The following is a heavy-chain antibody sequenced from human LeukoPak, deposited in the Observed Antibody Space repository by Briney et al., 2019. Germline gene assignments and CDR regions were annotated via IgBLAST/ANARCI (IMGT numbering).Heavy chain of an antibody. J-gene: IGHJ6*02. CDR1: GFTFSSYG. V-gene: IGHV3-33*01. CDR2: IWYDGSNK. D-gene: IGHD3-3*01. Sequence: PGGSLRLSCAASGFTFSSYGMSWVRQAPGKGLEWVAVIWYDGSNKYYADSVKGRFTISRDNSKNTLYLQMNSLRAEDTAVYYCARGGTYYDFWSGYSYYYGMDVGGQGTTVTVSS. CDR3: ARGGTYYDFWSGYSYYYGMDV.